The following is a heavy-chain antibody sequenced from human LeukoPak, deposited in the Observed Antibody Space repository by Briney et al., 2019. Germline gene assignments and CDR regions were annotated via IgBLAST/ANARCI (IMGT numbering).Heavy chain of an antibody. CDR1: GGSISSGGYS. V-gene: IGHV4-30-2*01. CDR2: IYHSGST. D-gene: IGHD4-17*01. J-gene: IGHJ6*02. Sequence: SQTLSLTCAVSGGSISSGGYSWSWIRQPPGKGLEWIGYIYHSGSTYYNPSLKSRVTISVDRSKNQFSLKLSSVTAADTAVYYCARGGSYGLYYYGMDVWGQGTTVTVPS. CDR3: ARGGSYGLYYYGMDV.